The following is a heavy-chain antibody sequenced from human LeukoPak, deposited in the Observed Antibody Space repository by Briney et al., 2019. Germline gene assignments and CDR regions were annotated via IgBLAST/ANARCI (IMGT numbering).Heavy chain of an antibody. Sequence: AGGSLRLSCAASGFTFNGYRMNWVRQAPGKGLEWVSSITTSGSSRYYADSVKGRFTITRDNSHNTMYLQMSGLRLEDTAVYFCARATGVRGVMYAEHFHHWGQGTLVTVSS. CDR3: ARATGVRGVMYAEHFHH. V-gene: IGHV3-21*01. D-gene: IGHD3-10*01. J-gene: IGHJ1*01. CDR2: ITTSGSSR. CDR1: GFTFNGYR.